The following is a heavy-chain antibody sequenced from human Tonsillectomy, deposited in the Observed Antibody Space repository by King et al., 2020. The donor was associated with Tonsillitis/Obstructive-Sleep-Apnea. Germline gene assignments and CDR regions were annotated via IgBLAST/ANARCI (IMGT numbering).Heavy chain of an antibody. CDR3: ARRFCSGYTCFSKTFDS. CDR2: INPNSGGT. V-gene: IGHV1-2*06. D-gene: IGHD2-15*01. Sequence: VHLVESGAEVKKPGASVKVSCKASGYTFTGHYMHWMRKAPGQGREWVGRINPNSGGTNYAQKFQDRDTLTRGTSISTAYMELSGLRSDDTAVYYCARRFCSGYTCFSKTFDSWGQGTLVTVSS. CDR1: GYTFTGHY. J-gene: IGHJ4*02.